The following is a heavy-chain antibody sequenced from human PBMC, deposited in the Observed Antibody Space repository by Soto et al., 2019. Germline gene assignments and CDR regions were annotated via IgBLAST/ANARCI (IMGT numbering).Heavy chain of an antibody. V-gene: IGHV1-18*01. J-gene: IGHJ5*02. Sequence: GASVKVSCKASGYTFTSYGISWVRQAPGQGLERMGWISAYNGNTNYAQKLQGRVTMTTDTSTSTAYMELRSLRSDDTAVYYCARSVLRFLEWLDNWFDPWGQGTLVTVSS. D-gene: IGHD3-3*01. CDR3: ARSVLRFLEWLDNWFDP. CDR1: GYTFTSYG. CDR2: ISAYNGNT.